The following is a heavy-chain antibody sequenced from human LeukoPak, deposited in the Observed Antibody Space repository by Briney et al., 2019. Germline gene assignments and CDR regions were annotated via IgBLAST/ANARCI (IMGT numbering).Heavy chain of an antibody. CDR3: ARDLYAVAGTNY. V-gene: IGHV3-30-3*01. CDR2: ISYDGSNK. Sequence: GRSLRLSCAASGFTFSSYAMHWVRQAPGKGLEWVAVISYDGSNKYYADSVKGRFTISRDNSKNTLYLQMNSLRAEDTAVYYCARDLYAVAGTNYWGQGTLVTVSS. CDR1: GFTFSSYA. D-gene: IGHD6-19*01. J-gene: IGHJ4*02.